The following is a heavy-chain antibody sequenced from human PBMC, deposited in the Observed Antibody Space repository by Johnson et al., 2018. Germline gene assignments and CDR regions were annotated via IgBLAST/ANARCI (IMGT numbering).Heavy chain of an antibody. CDR1: GFTFSSYS. V-gene: IGHV3-48*02. CDR3: YRGSVYYTNYGMDV. J-gene: IGHJ6*02. Sequence: VQLVESGGGLVQPGGSLRLSCAASGFTFSSYSMNWVRQAPGKGLAWVSYISSSSSTIYYADSVKGRFTISRDNAKNSLYLQRNSLRDEDTAVYYCYRGSVYYTNYGMDVWGQGTTVTVAS. D-gene: IGHD3-3*01. CDR2: ISSSSSTI.